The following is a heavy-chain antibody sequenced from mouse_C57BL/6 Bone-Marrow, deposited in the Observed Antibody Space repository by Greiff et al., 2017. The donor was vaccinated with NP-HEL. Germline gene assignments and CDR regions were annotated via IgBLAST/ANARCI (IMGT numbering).Heavy chain of an antibody. CDR3: ARGARLGY. V-gene: IGHV1-69*01. J-gene: IGHJ2*01. D-gene: IGHD3-1*01. Sequence: QVQLKQPGAELVMPGASVKLSCKASGYTFTSYWMHWVKQRPGQGLEWIGEIDPSDSYTNYNQKFKGKSTLTVDKSSSTAYMQLSSLTSEDSAVYYCARGARLGYGGQGTTLTVSS. CDR1: GYTFTSYW. CDR2: IDPSDSYT.